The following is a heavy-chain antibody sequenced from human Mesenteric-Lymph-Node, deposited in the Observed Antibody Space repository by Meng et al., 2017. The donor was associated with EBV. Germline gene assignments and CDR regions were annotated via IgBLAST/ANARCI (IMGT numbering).Heavy chain of an antibody. CDR3: ATTSEATTTWFDP. CDR1: GYSISSSHW. Sequence: QLQVQESGPGLVKPSXTLSLTCAVFGYSISSSHWWVWIRQPPGKGLEWIGYIHYTGSTYYNPSLKSRVTMSVDTSKNQFSLNLSSVTAVDTAIYYCATTSEATTTWFDPWGQGTLVTVSS. CDR2: IHYTGST. D-gene: IGHD1-1*01. V-gene: IGHV4-28*01. J-gene: IGHJ5*02.